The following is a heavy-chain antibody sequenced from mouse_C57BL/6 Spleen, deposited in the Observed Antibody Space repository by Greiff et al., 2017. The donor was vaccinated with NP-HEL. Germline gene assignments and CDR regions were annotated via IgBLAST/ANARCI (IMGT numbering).Heavy chain of an antibody. Sequence: EVQLQQSGPELVKPGASVKIPCKASGYTFTDYNMDWVKQSHGKSLERIGDINPNNGGTIYNQKFKGKATLTVDKSSSTAYMELRSLTSEDTAVYYCARMGPYGYGVFAYWGQGTLVTVSA. CDR1: GYTFTDYN. CDR3: ARMGPYGYGVFAY. D-gene: IGHD2-2*01. J-gene: IGHJ3*01. V-gene: IGHV1-18*01. CDR2: INPNNGGT.